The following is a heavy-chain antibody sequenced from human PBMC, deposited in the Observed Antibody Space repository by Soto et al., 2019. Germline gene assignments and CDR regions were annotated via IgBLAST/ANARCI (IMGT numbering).Heavy chain of an antibody. CDR1: GGSISSSSYY. V-gene: IGHV4-39*01. CDR2: IYYSGST. CDR3: ARHTPAISISDH. Sequence: QLQLQESGPGLVKPSETLSLTCTVSGGSISSSSYYWGWIRQPPGKGLEWIGSIYYSGSTYYHPSLTSRVTISVDTSKNQFSLKLSSVTAADTAVYYCARHTPAISISDHWGQGTLVTVSS. D-gene: IGHD2-15*01. J-gene: IGHJ4*02.